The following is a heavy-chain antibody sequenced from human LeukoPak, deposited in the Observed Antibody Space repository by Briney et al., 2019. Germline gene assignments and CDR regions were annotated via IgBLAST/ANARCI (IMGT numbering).Heavy chain of an antibody. Sequence: SETLSLTCAVYGGSFSGYYWSWIRQPPGKGLEWIGEINHSGSTNYNPSLKSRVTISVDTSKNQFSLKLCSVTAADTAVYYCASLWFGELFHWGQGTLVTVSS. V-gene: IGHV4-34*01. J-gene: IGHJ4*02. CDR1: GGSFSGYY. CDR2: INHSGST. D-gene: IGHD3-10*01. CDR3: ASLWFGELFH.